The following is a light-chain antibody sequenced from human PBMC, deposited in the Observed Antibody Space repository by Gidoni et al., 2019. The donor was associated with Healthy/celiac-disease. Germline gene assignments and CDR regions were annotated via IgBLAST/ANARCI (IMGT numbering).Light chain of an antibody. Sequence: DIVMTQSPDSLAVALGERATINCKSSQSVLYSANNKIYLAWYQQKPGQPPKLLIYWASPRESVVPDRFSGSGSGIDFTLTISSLQAEDVAVYYCQQYYSPPFTFGQXTKVEIK. CDR3: QQYYSPPFT. J-gene: IGKJ1*01. CDR2: WAS. CDR1: QSVLYSANNKIY. V-gene: IGKV4-1*01.